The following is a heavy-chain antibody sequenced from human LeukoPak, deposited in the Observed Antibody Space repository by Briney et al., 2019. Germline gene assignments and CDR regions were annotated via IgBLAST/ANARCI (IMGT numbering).Heavy chain of an antibody. J-gene: IGHJ4*02. V-gene: IGHV3-21*06. CDR3: ARAGVCTTTSCDGGIDY. CDR1: GFTFSSYN. CDR2: ISTTSNYI. Sequence: PGGSLRLSCAASGFTFSSYNMKWVRQAPGKGLEWVSFISTTSNYIYYADSVKGRFTIPRDNAKNSLYLQMNSLRGEDAALYYCARAGVCTTTSCDGGIDYWGQGTLVTVSS. D-gene: IGHD2-2*01.